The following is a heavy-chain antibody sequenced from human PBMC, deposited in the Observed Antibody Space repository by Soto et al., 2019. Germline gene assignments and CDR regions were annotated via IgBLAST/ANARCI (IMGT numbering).Heavy chain of an antibody. J-gene: IGHJ4*02. CDR2: IIPILGIA. D-gene: IGHD4-4*01. CDR1: GCTFSSYT. CDR3: ARDLPTVTTGGPDY. V-gene: IGHV1-69*04. Sequence: SVKVSCKASGCTFSSYTISCVRQAPGQGLEWMGRIIPILGIANYAQKFQGRVTITADKSTSTAYMELSSLRSEDTAVYYCARDLPTVTTGGPDYWGQGTLVTVSS.